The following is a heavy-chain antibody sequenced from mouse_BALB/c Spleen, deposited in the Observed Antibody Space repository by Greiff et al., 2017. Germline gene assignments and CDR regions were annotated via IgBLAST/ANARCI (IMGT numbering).Heavy chain of an antibody. CDR2: IDPANGNT. V-gene: IGHV14-3*02. D-gene: IGHD2-1*01. CDR3: ARGNYETVYFDY. J-gene: IGHJ2*01. Sequence: SGAELVKPGASVKLSCTASGFNIKDTYMHWVKQRPEQGLEWIGRIDPANGNTKYDPKFQGKATITADTSSNTAYLQLSSLTSEDTAVYYCARGNYETVYFDYWGQGTTLTVSS. CDR1: GFNIKDTY.